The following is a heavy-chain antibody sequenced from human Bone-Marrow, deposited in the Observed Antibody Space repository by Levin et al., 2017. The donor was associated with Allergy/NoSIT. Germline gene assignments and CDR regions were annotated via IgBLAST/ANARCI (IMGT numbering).Heavy chain of an antibody. D-gene: IGHD1-1*01. CDR1: GGSFSDFY. Sequence: PSETLSLTYVVSGGSFSDFYWSWIRQPPGKGLEWIGEISHSGSAHYNPSLKTRATMSVDTSKIQISMILTSVTAADTGVYYCASVAGTQDVWGNGTTVIVSS. V-gene: IGHV4-34*01. CDR2: ISHSGSA. J-gene: IGHJ6*04. CDR3: ASVAGTQDV.